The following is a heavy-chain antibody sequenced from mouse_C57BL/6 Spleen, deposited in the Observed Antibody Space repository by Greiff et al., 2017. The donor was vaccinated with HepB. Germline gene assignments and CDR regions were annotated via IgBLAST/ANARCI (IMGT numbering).Heavy chain of an antibody. V-gene: IGHV1-26*01. J-gene: IGHJ4*01. CDR2: INPNNGGT. CDR1: GYTFTDYY. D-gene: IGHD2-4*01. Sequence: VQLQQSGPELVKPGASVKISCKASGYTFTDYYMNWVKQSHGKSLEWIGDINPNNGGTSYNQKFKGKATLTVDKSSSTAYMELRSLTSEDSAVYYCARGDYDDRDRAMDDWGQGTSVTVSS. CDR3: ARGDYDDRDRAMDD.